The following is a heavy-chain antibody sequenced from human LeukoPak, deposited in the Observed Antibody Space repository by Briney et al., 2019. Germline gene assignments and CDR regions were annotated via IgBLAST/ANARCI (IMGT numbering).Heavy chain of an antibody. Sequence: ASVKVSCKASGYTFTSYYMHWVRQAPGQGLDWMGIINPSGGSTSYAQKFQGRVTMTRDTSTSTVYMELSSLRSEDTAVYYCARDRFGDSSGYYYFDYWGQGTLVTVSS. CDR3: ARDRFGDSSGYYYFDY. J-gene: IGHJ4*02. D-gene: IGHD3-22*01. V-gene: IGHV1-46*01. CDR2: INPSGGST. CDR1: GYTFTSYY.